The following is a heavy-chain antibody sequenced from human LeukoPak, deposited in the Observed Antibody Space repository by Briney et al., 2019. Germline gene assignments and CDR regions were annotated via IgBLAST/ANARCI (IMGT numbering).Heavy chain of an antibody. CDR1: GFTVSNNY. CDR3: ARGLTVGATGVWAFDI. CDR2: MYRVGNT. D-gene: IGHD1-26*01. Sequence: PGGSLRLSCAASGFTVSNNYMTWVRQAPEKGLEWVSVMYRVGNTYYADFVKGRFTISRDNFKNTLHLQMNSLRVEDTALYYCARGLTVGATGVWAFDIWGQGTMVTVSS. V-gene: IGHV3-66*01. J-gene: IGHJ3*02.